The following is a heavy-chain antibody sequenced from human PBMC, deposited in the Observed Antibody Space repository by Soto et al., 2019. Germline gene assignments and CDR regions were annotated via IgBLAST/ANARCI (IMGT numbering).Heavy chain of an antibody. CDR1: GFSLSTSGMC. CDR3: ARMGYSSGWYAFDY. CDR2: IDWDDDK. Sequence: GSGPTLVNPTQTLTLTCTFSGFSLSTSGMCVSWIRQPPGKALEWLARIDWDDDKYYSTSLKTRLTISKDTSKNQVVLTMTNMDPVDTATYYCARMGYSSGWYAFDYWGQGTLVTVSS. J-gene: IGHJ4*02. V-gene: IGHV2-70*11. D-gene: IGHD6-19*01.